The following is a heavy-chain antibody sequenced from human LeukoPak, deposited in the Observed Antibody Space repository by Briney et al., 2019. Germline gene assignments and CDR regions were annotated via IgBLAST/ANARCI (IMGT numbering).Heavy chain of an antibody. CDR3: ARATVFGVAIWDY. Sequence: SETLSLTCTVSGDSISSYYWSWIRQPAGKGLEWIGRIYTSESTKYNPPLKSRVTMSVDTPKNQLSLKLRSVTAADTAVYYCARATVFGVAIWDYWGQGTLVTVSS. D-gene: IGHD3-3*01. J-gene: IGHJ4*02. V-gene: IGHV4-4*07. CDR1: GDSISSYY. CDR2: IYTSEST.